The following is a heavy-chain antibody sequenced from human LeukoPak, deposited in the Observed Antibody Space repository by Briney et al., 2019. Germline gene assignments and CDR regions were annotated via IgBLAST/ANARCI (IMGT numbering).Heavy chain of an antibody. CDR3: ARAKKDSSGYPGVGMDV. CDR2: ILYSGST. J-gene: IGHJ6*02. Sequence: SETLSLTCTVSGGSISSTNYYWGWIRQPPGKGLEWIGNILYSGSTSYNPSLQSRVSISVDTSKNQFSLKLSSVTAADTAVYYCARAKKDSSGYPGVGMDVWGQGTTVTVSS. D-gene: IGHD3-22*01. CDR1: GGSISSTNYY. V-gene: IGHV4-39*07.